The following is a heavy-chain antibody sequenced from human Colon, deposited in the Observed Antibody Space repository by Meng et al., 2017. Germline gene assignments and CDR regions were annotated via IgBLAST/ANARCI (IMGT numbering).Heavy chain of an antibody. D-gene: IGHD2-15*01. CDR3: ARTATLDS. V-gene: IGHV1-8*01. J-gene: IGHJ5*01. CDR1: GDTFTSSD. Sequence: QVQLVQSGAEVRKPGASVKVTCKASGDTFTSSDINWVRQATGRGLEWLGWMNPNNGNTGSAQKFQGRVSMTRDTSIGTAYMELSGLTSEDTAVYYCARTATLDSWGQGTLVTVSS. CDR2: MNPNNGNT.